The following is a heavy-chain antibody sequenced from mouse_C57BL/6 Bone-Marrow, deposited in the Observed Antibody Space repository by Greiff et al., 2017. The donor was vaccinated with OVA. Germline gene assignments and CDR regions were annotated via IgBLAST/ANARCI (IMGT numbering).Heavy chain of an antibody. J-gene: IGHJ4*01. D-gene: IGHD2-12*01. V-gene: IGHV1-64*01. CDR2: IHPNSGST. CDR1: GYTFTSYW. Sequence: QVQLQQPGAELVKPGASVKLSCKASGYTFTSYWMHWVKQRPGQGLEWIGMIHPNSGSTNYNEKFKSKATLTVDKSSSTAYMQLSSLTSEDSAVYYCANPAGYCYDPYYAMDYWGQGTSVTVSS. CDR3: ANPAGYCYDPYYAMDY.